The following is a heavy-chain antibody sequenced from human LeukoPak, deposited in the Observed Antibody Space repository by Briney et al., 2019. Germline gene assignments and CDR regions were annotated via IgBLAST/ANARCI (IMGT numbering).Heavy chain of an antibody. V-gene: IGHV4-39*01. Sequence: SETLSLTCTVSGGSISSSSYYWGWIRQPPGKGLEWIGSIYYSGSTYYNPSLKSRVTISVDTSKNQFSLKLSSVTAADTAVYYCARFRDGYNEYYFDYWGQGTLVAVSS. CDR3: ARFRDGYNEYYFDY. J-gene: IGHJ4*02. CDR2: IYYSGST. CDR1: GGSISSSSYY. D-gene: IGHD5-24*01.